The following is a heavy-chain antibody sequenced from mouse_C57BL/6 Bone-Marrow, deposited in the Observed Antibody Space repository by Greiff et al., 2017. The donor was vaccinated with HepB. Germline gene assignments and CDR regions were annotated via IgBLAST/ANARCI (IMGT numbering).Heavy chain of an antibody. Sequence: QVQLQQPGAELVRPGSSVKLSCKASGYTFTSYWLHWVKQRPIQGLEWIGNIDPSDSETHYNQKFKDKATLTVDKSSTSAYMQLSSLTAEDSAVYYCARGKNDYDYWYFGVWGTGTTVTFSS. CDR2: IDPSDSET. V-gene: IGHV1-52*01. CDR3: ARGKNDYDYWYFGV. CDR1: GYTFTSYW. J-gene: IGHJ1*03. D-gene: IGHD2-4*01.